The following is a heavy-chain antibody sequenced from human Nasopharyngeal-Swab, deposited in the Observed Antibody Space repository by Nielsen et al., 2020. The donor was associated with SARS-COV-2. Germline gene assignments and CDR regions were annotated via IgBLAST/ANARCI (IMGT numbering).Heavy chain of an antibody. CDR3: TKGRADYSNPSFDN. D-gene: IGHD4-11*01. CDR1: GFTFDDYA. Sequence: GGSLRLSCAASGFTFDDYAMYWVRQAPGKGLEWVSGISWNGNIRGHADSVEGRFTISRDNARNSLYLQMNSLRADDTAFYYCTKGRADYSNPSFDNWGQGTLVTVSS. J-gene: IGHJ4*02. V-gene: IGHV3-9*01. CDR2: ISWNGNIR.